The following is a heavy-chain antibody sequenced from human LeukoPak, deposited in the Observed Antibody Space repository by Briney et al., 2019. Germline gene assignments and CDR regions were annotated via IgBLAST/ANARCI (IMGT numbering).Heavy chain of an antibody. CDR1: GYTFTSYD. V-gene: IGHV1-8*03. CDR2: MNPNSGDT. Sequence: ASVKVSCKASGYTFTSYDINWVRQATGQGLGWMGWMNPNSGDTGYAQKFQGKVTITRDTSISTAYMELSSLRSEDTAVYYCARDRYCSGTSCYRREFDYWGQGTLVTVSS. J-gene: IGHJ4*02. D-gene: IGHD2-2*01. CDR3: ARDRYCSGTSCYRREFDY.